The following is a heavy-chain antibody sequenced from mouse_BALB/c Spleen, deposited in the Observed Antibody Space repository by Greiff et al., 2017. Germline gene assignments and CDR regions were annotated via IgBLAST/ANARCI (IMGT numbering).Heavy chain of an antibody. CDR3: ARREEGWYFDV. V-gene: IGHV5-12-2*01. J-gene: IGHJ1*01. CDR1: GFTFSSYT. CDR2: ISNGGGST. Sequence: EVKLMESGGGLVQPGGSLKLSCAASGFTFSSYTMSWVRQTPGKRLEWVAYISNGGGSTYYPDTVKGRFTISRDNAKNTLYLQMSSLKSEDTAMYYCARREEGWYFDVWGAGTTVTVSS.